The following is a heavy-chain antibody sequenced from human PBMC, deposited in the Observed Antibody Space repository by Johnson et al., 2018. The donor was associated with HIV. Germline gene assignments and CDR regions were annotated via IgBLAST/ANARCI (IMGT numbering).Heavy chain of an antibody. CDR2: ISWNSGSI. CDR1: GFTFDDYA. CDR3: TRDGLDAFDM. V-gene: IGHV3-9*01. J-gene: IGHJ3*02. Sequence: VQLVESGGGLVQPGRSLRLSCAASGFTFDDYAMHWVRQAPGKCLEWVSGISWNSGSIGFADSVKGRFTISRYNAKNSLYLQMNSLRGEDTALYYCTRDGLDAFDMWGQGTMVTVSS.